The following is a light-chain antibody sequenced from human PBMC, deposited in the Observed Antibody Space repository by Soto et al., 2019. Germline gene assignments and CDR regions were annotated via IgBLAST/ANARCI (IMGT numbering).Light chain of an antibody. J-gene: IGKJ1*01. Sequence: DIQITQSPSTLSASVGDRVIITCRASQSISSWLAWYQKKPGKDPKLLIYDASSLESGVPSRFSGSGSGTEFTLTISSLQTDDFATYECQQYNSYPWTFGQGTKGDIK. CDR3: QQYNSYPWT. CDR1: QSISSW. CDR2: DAS. V-gene: IGKV1-5*01.